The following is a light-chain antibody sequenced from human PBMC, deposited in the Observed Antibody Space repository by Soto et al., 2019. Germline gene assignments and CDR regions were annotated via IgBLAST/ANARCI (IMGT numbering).Light chain of an antibody. CDR3: QQYNSYSWT. CDR2: KAS. CDR1: QGIRSE. Sequence: IQMTQSPSSISSSLGYIVTITFRASQGIRSELGWYQQKPGKAPKLLIYKASSLESGVPSRFSGSGSGTEFTLTISSLQPDDFATYYCQQYNSYSWTFGQGTKVDIK. J-gene: IGKJ1*01. V-gene: IGKV1-5*03.